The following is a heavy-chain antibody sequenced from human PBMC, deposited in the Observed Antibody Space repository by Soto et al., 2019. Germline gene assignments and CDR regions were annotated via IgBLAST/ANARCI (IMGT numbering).Heavy chain of an antibody. J-gene: IGHJ4*02. D-gene: IGHD6-19*01. CDR3: AAYRRGEGGRGY. Sequence: QLQLQESGPGGVKPSETLSLTCPVSGASVSSHHWTWIRQPPGKGLEWIGDYSDSASYSPSLKSRVTISADTSKNQFSLNLSSVTAADTAVYYCAAYRRGEGGRGYWGQGTLVTVSS. CDR2: DYSDSA. V-gene: IGHV4-59*08. CDR1: GASVSSHH.